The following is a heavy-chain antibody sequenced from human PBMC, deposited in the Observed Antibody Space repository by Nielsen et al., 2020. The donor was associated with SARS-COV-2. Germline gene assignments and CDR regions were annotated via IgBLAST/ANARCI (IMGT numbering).Heavy chain of an antibody. CDR3: ARESAAGYERYFDY. Sequence: GESLKISCAASGFTFSSYGMHWVRQAPGKGLEWVAVIWYDGSNKYYADSVKGRFTIPRDNSKNTLYLQMNSLRAEDTAVYYCARESAAGYERYFDYWGQGTLVTVSS. D-gene: IGHD6-13*01. J-gene: IGHJ4*02. CDR1: GFTFSSYG. V-gene: IGHV3-33*01. CDR2: IWYDGSNK.